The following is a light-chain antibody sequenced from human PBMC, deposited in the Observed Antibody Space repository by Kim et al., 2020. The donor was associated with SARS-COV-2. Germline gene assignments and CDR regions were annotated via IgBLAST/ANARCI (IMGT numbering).Light chain of an antibody. CDR1: QTIYRN. CDR2: GAS. V-gene: IGKV1-39*01. J-gene: IGKJ1*01. Sequence: ASWVDTGTITRRASQTIYRNLNWYQQRPGKAPYRLIFGASGLQSGVPSRFSGIGSGTDFTLTISGLEAEDFATYVCQQSYKTPWTFGHGTKVDIK. CDR3: QQSYKTPWT.